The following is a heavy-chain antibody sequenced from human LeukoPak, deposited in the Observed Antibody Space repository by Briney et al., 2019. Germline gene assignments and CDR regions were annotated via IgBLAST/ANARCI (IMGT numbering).Heavy chain of an antibody. V-gene: IGHV4-4*07. CDR1: GGPISSYY. Sequence: PSETLSLTCTVSGGPISSYYWSWIRQPAGKGLEWIGRIYTSGSTNYNPSLKSRVTMSVDTSKNQFSLKLSSVTAADTAVYYCAGSGDYYYYGMDVWGQGTTVTVSS. D-gene: IGHD2-8*02. J-gene: IGHJ6*02. CDR2: IYTSGST. CDR3: AGSGDYYYYGMDV.